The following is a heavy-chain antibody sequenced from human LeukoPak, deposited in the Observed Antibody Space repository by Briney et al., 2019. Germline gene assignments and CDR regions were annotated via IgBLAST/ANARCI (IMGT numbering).Heavy chain of an antibody. D-gene: IGHD3-16*01. CDR1: GGTISSNY. Sequence: SETLSLTCTDSGGTISSNYWSWIRQPPGKGLEWIGYIYYSGSTNYNPSLKSRVTISVDTSKNQFSLKLSSVTAADTAVYYCARHPLGYGMDVWGQGTTVTVSS. CDR2: IYYSGST. V-gene: IGHV4-59*08. CDR3: ARHPLGYGMDV. J-gene: IGHJ6*02.